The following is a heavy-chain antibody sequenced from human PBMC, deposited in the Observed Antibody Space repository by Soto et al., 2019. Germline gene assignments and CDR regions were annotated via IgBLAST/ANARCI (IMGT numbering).Heavy chain of an antibody. CDR1: GFTFSSYA. CDR3: ANVAGTTGSYYYYGMDV. CDR2: ISGSGGST. D-gene: IGHD1-1*01. V-gene: IGHV3-23*01. J-gene: IGHJ6*02. Sequence: PGGSLRLSCAASGFTFSSYAMSWVRQAPGKGLEWVSAISGSGGSTYYADSVKGRFTISRDNSKNTLYLQMNSLRAEDTAVYYYANVAGTTGSYYYYGMDVWGQGTTVTVSS.